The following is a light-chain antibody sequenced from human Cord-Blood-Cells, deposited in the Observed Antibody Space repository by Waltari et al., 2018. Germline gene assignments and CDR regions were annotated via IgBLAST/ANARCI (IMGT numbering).Light chain of an antibody. V-gene: IGKV1-39*01. J-gene: IGKJ3*01. CDR2: AAS. CDR1: QSISSY. Sequence: DIQMTQSPSSLSASVGDRVTITCRASQSISSYLNWYQQKPGKAPKLLIYAASSLQSGVPSRFSGSGSGTDFTLTISSLQPEDFATYDCQQIYSTPFTFGPGTKVDIK. CDR3: QQIYSTPFT.